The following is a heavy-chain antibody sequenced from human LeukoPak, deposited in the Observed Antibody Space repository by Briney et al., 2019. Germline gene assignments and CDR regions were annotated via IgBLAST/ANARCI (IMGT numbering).Heavy chain of an antibody. V-gene: IGHV3-21*01. D-gene: IGHD3-10*02. J-gene: IGHJ6*04. Sequence: GGSLRLSCAASGFTFSSYNMNWVRQAPGKGLEWVSSLSSSSSYIYYADSVKGRFTISRDNAKNSLYLQMNSLRAEDTAVYYCAELGITMIGGVWGKGTTVTISS. CDR3: AELGITMIGGV. CDR2: LSSSSSYI. CDR1: GFTFSSYN.